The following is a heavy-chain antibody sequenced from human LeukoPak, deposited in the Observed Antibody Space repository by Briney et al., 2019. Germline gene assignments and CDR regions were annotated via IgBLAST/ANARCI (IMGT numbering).Heavy chain of an antibody. J-gene: IGHJ4*02. CDR3: AKDLSGGDCPDY. Sequence: GGSLRPTCAASGFTFSNYWMSWVRQAPWKGLEWVANIKQDGSEKYYVDSVKGRFTISRDNSKNTLYLQMNSLRAADTAVYYCAKDLSGGDCPDYWGQGTLVTVSS. V-gene: IGHV3-7*01. D-gene: IGHD2-21*02. CDR1: GFTFSNYW. CDR2: IKQDGSEK.